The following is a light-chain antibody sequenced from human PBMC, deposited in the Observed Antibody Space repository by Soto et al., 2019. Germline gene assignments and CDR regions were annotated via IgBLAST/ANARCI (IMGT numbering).Light chain of an antibody. Sequence: EIVLTQSPGTLSLSPGERATLSCRATQSVSSSYLAWYQQKPGQAPRLLIYGASSRATGIPDRFSDSGSGTDFTLTISRLEAEDFAVYYCQQYGSSPLTFGGGTKVEIK. CDR2: GAS. CDR3: QQYGSSPLT. J-gene: IGKJ4*01. CDR1: QSVSSSY. V-gene: IGKV3-20*01.